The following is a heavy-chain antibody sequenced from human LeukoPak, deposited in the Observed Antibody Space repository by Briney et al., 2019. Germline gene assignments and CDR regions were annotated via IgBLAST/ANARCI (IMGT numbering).Heavy chain of an antibody. CDR3: GRDLSMIVVPGQNVLDY. CDR2: VWYDGSNI. CDR1: GFTFSSYS. V-gene: IGHV3-33*08. D-gene: IGHD3-22*01. J-gene: IGHJ4*02. Sequence: PGGSLRLSCAASGFTFSSYSMNWVRQAPGKGLEWVAVVWYDGSNIHYVDSVKGRFTISRDNSKNTLYLQMNSLRAEDTAVYYCGRDLSMIVVPGQNVLDYWGQGTLVTVSS.